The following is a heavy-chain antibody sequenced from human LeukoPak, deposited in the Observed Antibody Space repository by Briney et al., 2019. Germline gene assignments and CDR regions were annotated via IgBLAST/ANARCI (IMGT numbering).Heavy chain of an antibody. J-gene: IGHJ4*02. D-gene: IGHD2-21*02. CDR1: GLSFGSYG. V-gene: IGHV3-48*02. CDR2: TSSRNGRSM. Sequence: GGSLRLACAPAGLSFGSYGSDWVRQAPGKGLEWVSLTSSRNGRSMYYPNSVKGRFTISRDNSKNTLYLQMNGLRDEDTAVYYCAKEPRHWGGDCFSLLDYWGQGTLVSVSS. CDR3: AKEPRHWGGDCFSLLDY.